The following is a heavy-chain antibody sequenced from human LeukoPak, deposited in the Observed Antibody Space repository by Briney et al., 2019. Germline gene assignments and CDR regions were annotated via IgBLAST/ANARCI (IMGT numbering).Heavy chain of an antibody. Sequence: GGSLRLSCAASGFTFSSYSMNWVRQAPGKGLEWASFISTSSSYIFYADSVKGRFTISRDNAQNSLYLQMNSLRAEDTAVYYCARDRGGSYPYYFDYWGQGTLVTVSS. CDR1: GFTFSSYS. CDR3: ARDRGGSYPYYFDY. D-gene: IGHD1-26*01. CDR2: ISTSSSYI. V-gene: IGHV3-21*01. J-gene: IGHJ4*02.